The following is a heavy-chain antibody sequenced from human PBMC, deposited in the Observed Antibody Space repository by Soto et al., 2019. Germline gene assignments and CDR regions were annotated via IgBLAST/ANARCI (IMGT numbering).Heavy chain of an antibody. D-gene: IGHD2-15*01. CDR1: GESFSGYY. CDR2: INHSGST. CDR3: ARGQSRYCSGGSCYASPLSRYNWFDP. Sequence: PSETLSLTCAVYGESFSGYYWSWIRQPPGKGLEWIGEINHSGSTNYNPSLKSRVTISVDTSKNQFSLKLSSVTAADTAVYYCARGQSRYCSGGSCYASPLSRYNWFDPWGQGTLVTVSS. V-gene: IGHV4-34*01. J-gene: IGHJ5*02.